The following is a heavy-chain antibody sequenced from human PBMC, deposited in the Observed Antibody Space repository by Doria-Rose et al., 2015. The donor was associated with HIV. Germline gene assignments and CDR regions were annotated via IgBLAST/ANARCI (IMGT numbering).Heavy chain of an antibody. Sequence: QWGPVLVKPTETLTLTCTVSGVSLSSPGMGVSWIRQPPGKALEWLAKMFSDDERSYKTSLKSRLIISRGTSKSQVVLTMTDMDPVDTATYYCARIKSSRWYHKYYFDFWGQGTLVIVSA. CDR3: ARIKSSRWYHKYYFDF. CDR1: GVSLSSPGMG. CDR2: MFSDDER. D-gene: IGHD6-13*01. J-gene: IGHJ4*02. V-gene: IGHV2-26*01.